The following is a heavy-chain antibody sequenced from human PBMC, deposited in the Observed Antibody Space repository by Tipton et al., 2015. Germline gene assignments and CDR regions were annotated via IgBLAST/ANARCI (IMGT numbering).Heavy chain of an antibody. D-gene: IGHD3-9*01. V-gene: IGHV4-38-2*01. J-gene: IGHJ4*02. CDR3: ACHDYDLLTRDYQTVDY. Sequence: TLSLTCDVSGYSISSGYYWGWIRQPPGKGLEWIGTISHSGNTFYNPSLKSRVTISADTSKNQFSLRLSSVTAADTAVYYCACHDYDLLTRDYQTVDYWGQGTRVTVSS. CDR1: GYSISSGYY. CDR2: ISHSGNT.